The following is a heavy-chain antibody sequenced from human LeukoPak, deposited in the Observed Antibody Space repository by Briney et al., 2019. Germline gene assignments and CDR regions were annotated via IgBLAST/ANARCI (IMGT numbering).Heavy chain of an antibody. CDR2: IWHEGSNK. D-gene: IGHD2-2*01. Sequence: GGSLRLSCAASGFTFSSFGMHWVRQAPGKGLEWVAVIWHEGSNKYYADTVKGRFTIARYNSKNTLYLQMNSLRAEDTAVYYCARENPSPIYCSSTSCLAPYFQHWGQGTLVTVSS. CDR3: ARENPSPIYCSSTSCLAPYFQH. J-gene: IGHJ1*01. CDR1: GFTFSSFG. V-gene: IGHV3-33*01.